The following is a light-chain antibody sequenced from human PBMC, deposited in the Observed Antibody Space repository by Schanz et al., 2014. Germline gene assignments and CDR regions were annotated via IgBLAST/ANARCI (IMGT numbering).Light chain of an antibody. CDR1: QSVSSSY. CDR2: GAS. J-gene: IGKJ4*01. CDR3: QQYLTYPLT. Sequence: EIVLTQSPGTLSLSPGDRATLSCRASQSVSSSYLAWYQQKPGQAPRLLIFGASIRATGIPARFSGSGSGTEFTLTISSLQPDDSATYHCQQYLTYPLTFGGGTKVEIK. V-gene: IGKV3-20*01.